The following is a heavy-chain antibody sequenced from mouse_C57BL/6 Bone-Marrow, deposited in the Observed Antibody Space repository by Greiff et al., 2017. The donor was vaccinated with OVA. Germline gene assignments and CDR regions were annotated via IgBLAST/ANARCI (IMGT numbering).Heavy chain of an antibody. CDR3: ARGEGIDYGNYVDY. D-gene: IGHD1-1*02. V-gene: IGHV1-63*01. J-gene: IGHJ2*01. CDR1: GYTFTNYW. CDR2: IYPGGGYT. Sequence: QVQLQQSGAELVRPGTSVKMSCKASGYTFTNYWIGWAKQRPGHGLEWIGDIYPGGGYTNYNEKFKGKATLTADKSSSTAYMQFSSLTSEDSAIYYCARGEGIDYGNYVDYWGQGTTLTVSS.